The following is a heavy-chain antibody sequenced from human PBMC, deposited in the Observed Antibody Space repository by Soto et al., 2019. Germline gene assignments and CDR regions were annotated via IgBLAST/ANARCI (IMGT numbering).Heavy chain of an antibody. CDR3: ARDPPHYGSSGHYYADYYYGMDV. Sequence: ASVKVSCKASGYTFTSYTLHWVRQAPGQRLEWMGWINAGNGNTKYSQKFQGRVTISRDTSASTAYMELSSLRSEDTAVYYCARDPPHYGSSGHYYADYYYGMDVWGQGTTVTVSS. CDR1: GYTFTSYT. CDR2: INAGNGNT. D-gene: IGHD3-22*01. V-gene: IGHV1-3*01. J-gene: IGHJ6*02.